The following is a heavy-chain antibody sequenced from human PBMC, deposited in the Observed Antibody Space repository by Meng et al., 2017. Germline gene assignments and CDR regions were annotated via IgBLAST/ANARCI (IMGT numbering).Heavy chain of an antibody. J-gene: IGHJ4*02. CDR3: ASSGYSYGYRFDY. V-gene: IGHV4-34*01. CDR2: INHSGST. Sequence: QVRLQQWVAGLLKPSETLSISCAVYGGSLRGYYWSWIRQPPGKGLEWIGEINHSGSTNYNPSLKSRVTISVDTSKNQFSLKLSSVTAADTAVYYCASSGYSYGYRFDYWGQGTLVTVSS. D-gene: IGHD5-18*01. CDR1: GGSLRGYY.